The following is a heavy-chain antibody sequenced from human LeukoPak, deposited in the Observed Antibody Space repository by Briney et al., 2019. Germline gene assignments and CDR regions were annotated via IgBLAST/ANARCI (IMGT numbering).Heavy chain of an antibody. J-gene: IGHJ4*02. CDR2: IFSNDEK. V-gene: IGHV2-26*01. CDR1: GFSLSNTGMG. Sequence: SGPVLVKPTETLTLTCTVSGFSLSNTGMGVSWIRQPPGKALEWLAHIFSNDEKSYSTSLKSRLTISKDTSKSRVVLTMTNMDPVDTATYYCARMAPYSSSWDFDYWGQGTQVTVSS. D-gene: IGHD6-13*01. CDR3: ARMAPYSSSWDFDY.